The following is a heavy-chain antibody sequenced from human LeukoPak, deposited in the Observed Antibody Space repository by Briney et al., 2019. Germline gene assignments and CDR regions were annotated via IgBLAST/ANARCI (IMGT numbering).Heavy chain of an antibody. CDR3: ARETAGTRTAKSKRYFDY. J-gene: IGHJ4*02. V-gene: IGHV3-21*01. D-gene: IGHD6-13*01. Sequence: GGSLRLSCAASGFTFSSYSMDWLRQAPGKGLEWVSSISSSSSYIYYADSVKGRFTISRDNAKNSLYLQMNSLRAEDTAVYCCARETAGTRTAKSKRYFDYWGQGTLVTVSS. CDR1: GFTFSSYS. CDR2: ISSSSSYI.